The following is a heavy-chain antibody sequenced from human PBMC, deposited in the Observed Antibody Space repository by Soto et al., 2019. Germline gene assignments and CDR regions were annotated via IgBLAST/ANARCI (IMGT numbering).Heavy chain of an antibody. D-gene: IGHD5-18*01. Sequence: ASVKVSCKASGYKFSSYAIHWVRQAPGQRLEWMGWINVGNGNTKYSQKFHDRVTIIRDTSADTAYMEVSSLRSDDTAVYYCARVSFDVDTAMVSFFDYWGQGTLVTVS. CDR1: GYKFSSYA. V-gene: IGHV1-3*01. J-gene: IGHJ4*02. CDR2: INVGNGNT. CDR3: ARVSFDVDTAMVSFFDY.